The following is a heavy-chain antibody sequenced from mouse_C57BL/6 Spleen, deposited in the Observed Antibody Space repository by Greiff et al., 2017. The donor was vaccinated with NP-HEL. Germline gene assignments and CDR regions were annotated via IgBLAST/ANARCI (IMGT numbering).Heavy chain of an antibody. CDR1: GYSITSGYY. J-gene: IGHJ2*01. CDR3: ARGGGYYLDY. Sequence: VQLKESGPGLVKPSQSLSLTCSVTGYSITSGYYWNWIRQFPGNKLEWMGYISYDGSNNYNPSLKNRISITRDTSKNQFFLKLNSVTTEDTATYYCARGGGYYLDYWGQGTTRTVSS. CDR2: ISYDGSN. V-gene: IGHV3-6*01.